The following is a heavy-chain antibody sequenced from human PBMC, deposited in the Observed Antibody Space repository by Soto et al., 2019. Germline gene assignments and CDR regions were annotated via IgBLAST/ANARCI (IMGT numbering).Heavy chain of an antibody. CDR1: GFNFNSYT. D-gene: IGHD2-21*02. CDR3: ARDLWHGGHSEYFKH. V-gene: IGHV3-21*01. CDR2: ISSSGYI. J-gene: IGHJ1*01. Sequence: EVQLVESGGGLVKPGGSLRLSCAASGFNFNSYTINWVRQAPGKRLEWLSSISSSGYIFSTDSVRGRFTISRDNAKNSVYLQINSLRAEDTAVYYCARDLWHGGHSEYFKHWGQGTLVTVSS.